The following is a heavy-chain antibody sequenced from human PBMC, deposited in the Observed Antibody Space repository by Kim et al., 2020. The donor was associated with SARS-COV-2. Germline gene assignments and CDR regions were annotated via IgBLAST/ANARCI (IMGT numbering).Heavy chain of an antibody. V-gene: IGHV7-4-1*02. CDR2: INTKTGNS. J-gene: IGHJ4*02. Sequence: ASVKVSCKASGYTFSNYAMNWVRQAPGQGLEWMGWINTKTGNSTYAQGFTGRFVFSLDTSVSTAYLQISSLKTEDTAFYYCAREHGSGSYGEVDYWGQGTLVTVSS. CDR1: GYTFSNYA. D-gene: IGHD3-10*01. CDR3: AREHGSGSYGEVDY.